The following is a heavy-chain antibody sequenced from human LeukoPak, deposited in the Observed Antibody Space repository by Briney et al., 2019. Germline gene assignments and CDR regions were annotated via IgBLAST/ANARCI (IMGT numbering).Heavy chain of an antibody. CDR3: ARDGVLSVAGYYYCYSMDV. J-gene: IGHJ6*04. D-gene: IGHD6-19*01. Sequence: GGSLRLACAASGFTFSSDWMSWVRQAPGKGLEWVANIKQDGSEKYYVDSVKGRFTISRDNAKNSLYLQMNSLRAEDTAVYYCARDGVLSVAGYYYCYSMDVWGKGATVTVSS. V-gene: IGHV3-7*03. CDR2: IKQDGSEK. CDR1: GFTFSSDW.